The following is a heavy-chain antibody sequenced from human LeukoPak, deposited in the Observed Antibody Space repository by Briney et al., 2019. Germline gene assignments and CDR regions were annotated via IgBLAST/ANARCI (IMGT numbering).Heavy chain of an antibody. CDR3: ARDKWGGFDY. CDR2: ISSSGSTI. D-gene: IGHD7-27*01. V-gene: IGHV3-48*03. Sequence: AGGSLRLSCAASGLTFSSYEMNWVRQAPGKGLEWVSYISSSGSTIYYADSVKGRFTISRDNAKNSLYLQMNSLRAEDTAVYCCARDKWGGFDYWGQGTLVTVSS. J-gene: IGHJ4*02. CDR1: GLTFSSYE.